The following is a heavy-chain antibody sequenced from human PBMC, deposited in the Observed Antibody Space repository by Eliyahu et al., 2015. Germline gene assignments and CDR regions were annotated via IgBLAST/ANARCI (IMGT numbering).Heavy chain of an antibody. CDR3: ARDQGGDGVRYFDWAHYGMDV. CDR1: GXXFXXYX. J-gene: IGHJ6*02. Sequence: QVQLVQSGAEVKKPGASVKVSCKXSGXXFXXYXXXWXRQAPGQGLEWMGWINPNSGGTNYAQKFQGWVTMTRDTSISTAYMELSRLRSDDTAVYYCARDQGGDGVRYFDWAHYGMDVWGQGTTVTVSS. CDR2: INPNSGGT. D-gene: IGHD3-9*01. V-gene: IGHV1-2*04.